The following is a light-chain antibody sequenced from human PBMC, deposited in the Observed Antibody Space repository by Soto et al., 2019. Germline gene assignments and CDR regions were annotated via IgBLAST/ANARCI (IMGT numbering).Light chain of an antibody. V-gene: IGKV3-15*01. CDR1: QSVDNN. J-gene: IGKJ1*01. Sequence: ETVLTQAPVTLSVSPGESATLSCRASQSVDNNLAWYQQKPGQAPRLVIYGESTRATGIPDRLSGSGSGTDLNLTISRLQSEDFAVYFCQKFYTWPQTCGHGTKVDIK. CDR2: GES. CDR3: QKFYTWPQT.